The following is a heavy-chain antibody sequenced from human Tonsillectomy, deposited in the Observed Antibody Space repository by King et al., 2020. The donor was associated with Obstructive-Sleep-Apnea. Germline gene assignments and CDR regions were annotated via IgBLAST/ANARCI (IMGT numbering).Heavy chain of an antibody. CDR1: GFTFSSYA. J-gene: IGHJ4*02. CDR2: ISYDGNNK. V-gene: IGHV3-30*04. Sequence: VQLVESGGGVVQPGRSLRLSCAASGFTFSSYAMHWVRQAPGKGLEWVTIISYDGNNKYYADSVKGRFTISRDNSKNTLYLQMNSLRAEDTAVYYCARARGDVGASDYWGQGTLVTVSS. CDR3: ARARGDVGASDY. D-gene: IGHD1-26*01.